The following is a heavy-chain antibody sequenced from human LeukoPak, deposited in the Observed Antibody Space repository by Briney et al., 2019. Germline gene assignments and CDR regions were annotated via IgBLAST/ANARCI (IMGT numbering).Heavy chain of an antibody. CDR3: ARGPYTMIRGAHYYLDY. CDR1: GYSFTSYA. V-gene: IGHV1-3*01. J-gene: IGHJ4*02. Sequence: PRASVKVSCKASGYSFTSYAIHWVRQAPGQRLEWMGWINAANGKTKYSQRFQGRVTITRDTSASTAYMELSSLRSEDTAVYYCARGPYTMIRGAHYYLDYWGQGTLVTVSS. CDR2: INAANGKT. D-gene: IGHD3-10*01.